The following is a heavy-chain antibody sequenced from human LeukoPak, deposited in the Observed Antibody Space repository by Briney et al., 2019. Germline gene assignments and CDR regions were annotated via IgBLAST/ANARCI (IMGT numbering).Heavy chain of an antibody. CDR3: ARRWLGDPYGMDV. CDR2: LGGLSESV. CDR1: GFTFSSYA. D-gene: IGHD3-10*01. J-gene: IGHJ6*02. Sequence: PGGSLRLSCAASGFTFSSYAMSWVRQAPGKGLEWVSILGGLSESVYYPDSVKGRFTVSRDNSKDTLYLEINSLRGEDTATYHCARRWLGDPYGMDVWGQGTTVTVSS. V-gene: IGHV3-23*01.